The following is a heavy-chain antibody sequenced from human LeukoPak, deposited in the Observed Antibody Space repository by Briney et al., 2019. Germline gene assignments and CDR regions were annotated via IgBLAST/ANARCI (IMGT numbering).Heavy chain of an antibody. D-gene: IGHD4-17*01. CDR1: GFTFRNYA. Sequence: GGSLRLSCAASGFTFRNYAMHWVRQAPGKGLEWVAVIWYDGSDKYYADSVKGRFTTSRDKSKNTLYLQMNSLRAEDTAVYYCARDRGDYVFDYWGQGTLVTVSS. J-gene: IGHJ4*02. CDR3: ARDRGDYVFDY. CDR2: IWYDGSDK. V-gene: IGHV3-33*01.